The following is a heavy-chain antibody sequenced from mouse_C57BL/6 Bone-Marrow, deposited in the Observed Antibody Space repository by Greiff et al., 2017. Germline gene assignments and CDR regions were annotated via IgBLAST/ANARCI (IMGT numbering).Heavy chain of an antibody. CDR2: IDPENGDT. V-gene: IGHV14-4*01. J-gene: IGHJ2*01. CDR3: ALWLRRGYYFDD. CDR1: GFNIKDDY. D-gene: IGHD2-2*01. Sequence: EVQLQQSGAELVRPGASVKLSCTASGFNIKDDYMHWVKQRPEQGLEWIGWIDPENGDTEYASKFQGKATITADNSSNTAYLHLSSLTSEDTAVSYCALWLRRGYYFDDWGQGTTLTVSS.